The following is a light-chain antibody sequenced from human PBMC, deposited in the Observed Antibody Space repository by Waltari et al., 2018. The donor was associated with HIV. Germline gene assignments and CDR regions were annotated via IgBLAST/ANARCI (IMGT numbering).Light chain of an antibody. J-gene: IGLJ3*02. CDR2: EVS. Sequence: QSALTQPASVSGSPGQSITISCTGTSSDVGSYNLVSWYQQHPGKAPKLMIYEVSKRPSGVSNGFTGSTSGNTASRTISGLQAEDEAYYYCCSYAGSSTVWVFGGGTKLTVL. CDR3: CSYAGSSTVWV. V-gene: IGLV2-23*02. CDR1: SSDVGSYNL.